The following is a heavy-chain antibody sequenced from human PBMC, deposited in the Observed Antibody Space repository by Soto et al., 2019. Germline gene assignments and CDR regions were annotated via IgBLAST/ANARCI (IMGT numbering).Heavy chain of an antibody. V-gene: IGHV4-61*01. D-gene: IGHD1-26*01. CDR3: ARAGLGDGSDY. CDR1: GGSVSSGSYY. Sequence: QVQLQESGPGLVKPSETLSLTCIVSGGSVSSGSYYWSWIRQPPGKGLEWIGYIYYSGSTNYNPSLKSRVTISVDTSKNQFSLKLSSVTAADTAVYYCARAGLGDGSDYWGQGTLVTVSS. J-gene: IGHJ4*02. CDR2: IYYSGST.